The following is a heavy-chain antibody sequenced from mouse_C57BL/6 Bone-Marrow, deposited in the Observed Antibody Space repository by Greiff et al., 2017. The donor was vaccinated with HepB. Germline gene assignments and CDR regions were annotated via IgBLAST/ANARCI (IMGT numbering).Heavy chain of an antibody. V-gene: IGHV1-76*01. CDR3: ARGPLSAMDY. Sequence: QVQLQQSGAELVRPGASVKLSCKASGYTFTDYYINWVKQRPGQGLEWIARIYPGSGNTYYNEKFKGKATLTAEKSSSTAYMQLSSLTSEDSAVYFCARGPLSAMDYWGQGTSVTVSS. J-gene: IGHJ4*01. CDR1: GYTFTDYY. CDR2: IYPGSGNT.